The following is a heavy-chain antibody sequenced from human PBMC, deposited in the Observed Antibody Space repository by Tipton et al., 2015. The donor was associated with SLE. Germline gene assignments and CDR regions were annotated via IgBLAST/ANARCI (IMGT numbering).Heavy chain of an antibody. J-gene: IGHJ4*02. CDR3: ARGRIAAPRLFDY. Sequence: SLRLSCAASGFTFSSYAMHWARQAPGKGLEWVAVISYDGSNKYYADSVKGRFTISRDNAKNSLYLQMNSLRAEDTAVYYCARGRIAAPRLFDYWGQGTLVTVSS. V-gene: IGHV3-30-3*01. CDR2: ISYDGSNK. D-gene: IGHD6-6*01. CDR1: GFTFSSYA.